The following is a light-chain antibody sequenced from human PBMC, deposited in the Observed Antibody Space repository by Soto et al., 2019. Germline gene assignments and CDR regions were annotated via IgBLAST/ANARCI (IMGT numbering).Light chain of an antibody. CDR3: QQTYSAPHT. V-gene: IGKV1-39*01. CDR2: SAS. J-gene: IGKJ2*01. Sequence: DIQMTQSPSSLSASVGERVTLTCLASQTINNFLNWYQKKPGKAPTLLIYSASGLQRGVPANFSGSGSGAEFTLTISHVRPEDVATYYCQQTYSAPHTFGQGTKVDIK. CDR1: QTINNF.